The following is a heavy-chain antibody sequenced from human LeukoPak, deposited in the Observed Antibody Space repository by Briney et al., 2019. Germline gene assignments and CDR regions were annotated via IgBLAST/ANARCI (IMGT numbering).Heavy chain of an antibody. CDR2: FYYSGST. V-gene: IGHV4-39*01. D-gene: IGHD3-10*01. CDR3: ARPFNSGIDDY. Sequence: TSETLSLTCTVSGGSMSRISYYWGWIRQPPGKGLEWIGSFYYSGSTYYNPSLKSRVTISVDTSKNQFSLKLSSVTAADTAVYYCARPFNSGIDDYWGQGILVTVSS. J-gene: IGHJ4*02. CDR1: GGSMSRISYY.